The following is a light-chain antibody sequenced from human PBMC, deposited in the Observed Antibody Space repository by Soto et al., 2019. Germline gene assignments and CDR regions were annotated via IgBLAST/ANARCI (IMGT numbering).Light chain of an antibody. Sequence: EVIMTQSPATLSAYSGYRDTLSRRASQSINSNLAWYQQQPGQAPRLIIYAESTRATAVKDRFSGSGSGTDFTLTITSLQSDDFAVYFCKQYTDWQITLGQGTRVEIK. CDR2: AES. CDR3: KQYTDWQIT. CDR1: QSINSN. V-gene: IGKV3-15*01. J-gene: IGKJ5*01.